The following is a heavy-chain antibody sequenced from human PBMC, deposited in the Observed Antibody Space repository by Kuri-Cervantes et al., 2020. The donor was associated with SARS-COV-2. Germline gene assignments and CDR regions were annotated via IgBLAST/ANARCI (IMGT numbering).Heavy chain of an antibody. J-gene: IGHJ5*01. CDR3: ARDDVVVGGGKNWFDY. D-gene: IGHD2-15*01. V-gene: IGHV4-4*07. CDR1: GGSFSGYF. Sequence: SETLSLTCAVYGGSFSGYFWTWIRQPAGKGLEWIGRDSATGSTNFNPSLKSRVTMSVDTSKNQFYLKLSSVTAADTAVYYCARDDVVVGGGKNWFDYWGPGTLVTVSS. CDR2: DSATGST.